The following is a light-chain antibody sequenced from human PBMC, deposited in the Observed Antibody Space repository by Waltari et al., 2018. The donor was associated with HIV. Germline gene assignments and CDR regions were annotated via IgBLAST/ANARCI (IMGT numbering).Light chain of an antibody. Sequence: QSDLTQPAPVSGSPGPPSTFSCTGTSSDIGHYTRVSCYQHHPGKATNLMIYEVTKRPSGVSNRFSGSKAGNTASLPISGLQAEDDADYYGRSSAGSSTWVFGRGTQLTV. CDR3: RSSAGSSTWV. J-gene: IGLJ3*02. CDR1: SSDIGHYTR. V-gene: IGLV2-23*02. CDR2: EVT.